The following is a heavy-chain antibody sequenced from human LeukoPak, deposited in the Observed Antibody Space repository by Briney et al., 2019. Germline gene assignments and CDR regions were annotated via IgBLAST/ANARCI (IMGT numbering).Heavy chain of an antibody. D-gene: IGHD3-3*01. Sequence: GGSLRLSCAASGFTFSSCVMSWVRQAPGKGLEWVANIKQDGSEKYYVDSVKGRFTISRDNAKNSLYLQMNSLRAEDTAVYYCARPYYDFWSGSEYFQHWGQGTLVTVSS. V-gene: IGHV3-7*01. CDR1: GFTFSSCV. J-gene: IGHJ1*01. CDR2: IKQDGSEK. CDR3: ARPYYDFWSGSEYFQH.